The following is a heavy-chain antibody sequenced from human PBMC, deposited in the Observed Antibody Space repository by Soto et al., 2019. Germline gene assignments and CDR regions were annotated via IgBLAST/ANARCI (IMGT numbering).Heavy chain of an antibody. J-gene: IGHJ4*02. CDR2: ISRSSSYI. CDR1: GFTFSSYS. Sequence: EVQLVESGGGLVKPGGSLRLSCAASGFTFSSYSMNWVRQAPGKGLEWVSSISRSSSYIYYADSVKGRFTISRDNAKNSLYLQMNSLRAEETAVYYCARDTVKVYSSSSESESYFDYWGQGTLVTVSS. CDR3: ARDTVKVYSSSSESESYFDY. D-gene: IGHD6-6*01. V-gene: IGHV3-21*01.